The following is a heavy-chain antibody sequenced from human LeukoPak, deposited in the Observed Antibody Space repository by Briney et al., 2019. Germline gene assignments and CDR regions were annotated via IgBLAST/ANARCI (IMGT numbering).Heavy chain of an antibody. CDR2: IWYDDK. CDR1: GFTFSRYG. CDR3: AREMDTGIRYYLDY. Sequence: GGSQRLSCAASGFTFSRYGMHWVRQAPGKGLEWVAVIWYDDKYYADSVKGRFTISRDNSKNTLYLQMNSLRAEDTAVYYCAREMDTGIRYYLDYWGQGTLVTVSS. D-gene: IGHD5-18*01. V-gene: IGHV3-33*01. J-gene: IGHJ4*02.